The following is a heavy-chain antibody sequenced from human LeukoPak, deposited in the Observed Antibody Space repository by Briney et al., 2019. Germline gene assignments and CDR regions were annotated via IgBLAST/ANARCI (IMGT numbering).Heavy chain of an antibody. J-gene: IGHJ5*02. V-gene: IGHV3-21*01. D-gene: IGHD2-8*01. CDR2: ISSSSSYI. Sequence: GGSLRLSCAVSGFTFSSYSMNWVRQAPGKGLEWVSSISSSSSYIYYADSVKGRFTISRDNAKNSLYLQMNSLRAEDTAVYYCARDGYCTNGVCYGWFDPWGQGNLVTVSS. CDR3: ARDGYCTNGVCYGWFDP. CDR1: GFTFSSYS.